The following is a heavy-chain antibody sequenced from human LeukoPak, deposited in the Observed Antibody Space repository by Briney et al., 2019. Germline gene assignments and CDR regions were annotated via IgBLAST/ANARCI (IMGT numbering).Heavy chain of an antibody. J-gene: IGHJ4*02. V-gene: IGHV3-7*01. Sequence: SGGSLRLSCAASGFTFTKYWMTWVRQAPGKGLEWVANIKQDGSEKFYVDSVKGRFTISRDNAKNSLDLQINSLGAEDTAVYYCARGLNFKRTIAYLENWGQGPLVTVSP. D-gene: IGHD1-7*01. CDR1: GFTFTKYW. CDR3: ARGLNFKRTIAYLEN. CDR2: IKQDGSEK.